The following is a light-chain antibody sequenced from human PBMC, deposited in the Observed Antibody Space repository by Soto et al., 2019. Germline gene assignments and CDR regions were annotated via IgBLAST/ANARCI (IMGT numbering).Light chain of an antibody. CDR3: SSFTSSSPYV. CDR2: EVS. CDR1: SNDVGGYNY. J-gene: IGLJ1*01. V-gene: IGLV2-14*01. Sequence: QSVLTQPASVSGSPGQSITISCTGTSNDVGGYNYVSWYQQHPGKVPKLMIYEVSNRPSGVSNRFSGSKSGNTASLTISGLQADDEADYYCSSFTSSSPYVFGTGTKLTVL.